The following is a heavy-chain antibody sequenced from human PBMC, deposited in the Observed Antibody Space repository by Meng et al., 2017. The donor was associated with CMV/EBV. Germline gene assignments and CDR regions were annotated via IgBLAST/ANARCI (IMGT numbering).Heavy chain of an antibody. V-gene: IGHV3-7*03. Sequence: GGSLRLSCTVSGGSISSYYWSWIRQPPGKGLEWVANINRDGSDKYYVDSVKGRFTMSRDNAKNSLYLQMNSLRAEDTAVYYCARDTGPNTFDYWGQGTLVTVSS. CDR3: ARDTGPNTFDY. CDR1: GGSISSYY. CDR2: INRDGSDK. D-gene: IGHD2-8*01. J-gene: IGHJ4*02.